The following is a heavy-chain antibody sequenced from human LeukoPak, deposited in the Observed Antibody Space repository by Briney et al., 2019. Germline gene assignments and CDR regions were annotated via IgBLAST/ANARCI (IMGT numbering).Heavy chain of an antibody. V-gene: IGHV4-59*12. CDR3: ARAGYSSSWYYYYYYGTDV. Sequence: SETLSLTCTVSGGSISSYYWSWIRQPPGKGLEWIGYIYYSGSTNYNPSLKSRVTISVDTSKNQFSLKLSSVTAADTAVYYCARAGYSSSWYYYYYYGTDVWGQGTTVTVSS. J-gene: IGHJ6*02. CDR1: GGSISSYY. D-gene: IGHD6-13*01. CDR2: IYYSGST.